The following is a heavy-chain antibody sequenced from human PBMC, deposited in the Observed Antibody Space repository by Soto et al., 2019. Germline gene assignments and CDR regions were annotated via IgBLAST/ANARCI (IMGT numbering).Heavy chain of an antibody. V-gene: IGHV4-34*01. CDR1: SGSFSGYY. D-gene: IGHD3-3*02. J-gene: IGHJ4*02. Sequence: PSETLSLTCAVYSGSFSGYYWSWIRQPPGKGLEWIGEINHSGSTNYNPSLKSRVTISVDTSKNQFSLKLSSVTAADTAVYYCARGGRISDYWGQGTLVTVSS. CDR3: ARGGRISDY. CDR2: INHSGST.